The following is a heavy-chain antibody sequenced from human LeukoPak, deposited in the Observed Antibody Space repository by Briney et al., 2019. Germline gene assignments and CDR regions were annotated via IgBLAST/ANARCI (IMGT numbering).Heavy chain of an antibody. CDR2: INHSGST. V-gene: IGHV4-34*01. D-gene: IGHD6-13*01. J-gene: IGHJ4*02. Sequence: KPSETLSLTCAVYGGSFSGYYWSWIRQPPGKGLEWIGEINHSGSTNYNPSLKSRVTISVDTSKNQFSLKLSSVTAADTAVYYCARRSYSSSWYYWGQGTLATVSS. CDR1: GGSFSGYY. CDR3: ARRSYSSSWYY.